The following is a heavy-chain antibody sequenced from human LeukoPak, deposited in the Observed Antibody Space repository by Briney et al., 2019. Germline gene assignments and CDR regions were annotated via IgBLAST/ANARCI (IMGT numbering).Heavy chain of an antibody. V-gene: IGHV1-18*01. CDR1: GYTFSSYT. CDR2: ISAYNGDI. Sequence: GASVKVSCKASGYTFSSYTISWVRQAPGQGLEWMGWISAYNGDIKYVQKFQGRVTMATDTSTSTAYMELRSLRADDTALYYYARVEDGGYSIYWGQGTLVTVSS. D-gene: IGHD1-26*01. J-gene: IGHJ4*02. CDR3: ARVEDGGYSIY.